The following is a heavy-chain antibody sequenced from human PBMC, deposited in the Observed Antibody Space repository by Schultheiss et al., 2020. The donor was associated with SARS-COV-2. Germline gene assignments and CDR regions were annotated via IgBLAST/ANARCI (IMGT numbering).Heavy chain of an antibody. CDR2: ISYDGSNK. CDR3: AKDRGFSFDY. V-gene: IGHV3-30*18. J-gene: IGHJ4*02. D-gene: IGHD3-22*01. Sequence: GGSLRLSCAASGFTFSSYGMHWVRQAPGKGLEWVAVISYDGSNKYYADSVKGRFTISRDNSKNTLYLQMNSLRAEDTAVYYCAKDRGFSFDYWGQGTLVTVSS. CDR1: GFTFSSYG.